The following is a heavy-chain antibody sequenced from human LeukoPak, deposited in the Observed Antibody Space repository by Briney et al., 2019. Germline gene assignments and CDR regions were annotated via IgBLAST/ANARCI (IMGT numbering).Heavy chain of an antibody. D-gene: IGHD3-10*01. Sequence: GGSLRLSCAAAGFIFSSYEMNWVRQAPGKGLEWVSYISSRGRTIYYAASVKGRFTISRDNAKNSLLLQMNSLRAEDTAVYYCARVVGTKSYSEYWGQGTLVTVPS. CDR3: ARVVGTKSYSEY. CDR1: GFIFSSYE. CDR2: ISSRGRTI. V-gene: IGHV3-48*03. J-gene: IGHJ4*02.